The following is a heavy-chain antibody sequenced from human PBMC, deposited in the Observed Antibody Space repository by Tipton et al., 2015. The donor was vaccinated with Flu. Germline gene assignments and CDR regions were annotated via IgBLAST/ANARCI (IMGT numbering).Heavy chain of an antibody. CDR2: IKQDGSEK. CDR3: ARGIASAASM. Sequence: SLRLSCAASGFTFSSYWLSWVRQAPGKGLEWVANIKQDGSEKHYVDSVKGRFTISRDNAKNSLYLQMSSLRAEDMAVYYCARGIASAASMWGQGTMVTVSS. V-gene: IGHV3-7*03. CDR1: GFTFSSYW. J-gene: IGHJ3*02. D-gene: IGHD6-13*01.